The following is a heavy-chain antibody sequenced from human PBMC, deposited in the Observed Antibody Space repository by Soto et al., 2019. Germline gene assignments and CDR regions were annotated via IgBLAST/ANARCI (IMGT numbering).Heavy chain of an antibody. J-gene: IGHJ6*03. CDR2: ISSSSSVI. V-gene: IGHV3-48*01. D-gene: IGHD7-27*01. CDR1: GFIISDCA. Sequence: PGVSLRVSCATAGFIISDCAMNWVRQDPGKGLEWVSYISSSSSVIDYADSVKGRFTVSRDNARNSLYLQMNSLRAEDTAVYYCARDLSWGSNWYYYMDVWGKGTTVTVSS. CDR3: ARDLSWGSNWYYYMDV.